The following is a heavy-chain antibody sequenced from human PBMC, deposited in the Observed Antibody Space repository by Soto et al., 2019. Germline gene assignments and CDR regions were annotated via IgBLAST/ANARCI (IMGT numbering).Heavy chain of an antibody. CDR1: GGSVSGYY. CDR3: AKHVVFVSGGSSFDF. J-gene: IGHJ4*02. Sequence: SETLSLTCTVSGGSVSGYYWSWIRQPPGKGLEWIAYISYTGYTNYNPSLKSRVTMSVNTSKNQLSLNLGSVTAADTAVYYCAKHVVFVSGGSSFDFWGQGILVTVSS. V-gene: IGHV4-59*08. CDR2: ISYTGYT. D-gene: IGHD2-2*01.